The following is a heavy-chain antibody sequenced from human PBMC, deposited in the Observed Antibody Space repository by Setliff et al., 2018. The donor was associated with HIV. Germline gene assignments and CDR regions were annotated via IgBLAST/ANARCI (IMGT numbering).Heavy chain of an antibody. J-gene: IGHJ4*02. CDR2: IYYSGST. D-gene: IGHD3-10*01. CDR3: ARAYFGSGIYY. V-gene: IGHV4-39*01. Sequence: PSETLSLTCTVSGGSISSSTYYWGWIRQPPGKGLEWIGTIYYSGSTYYNPSLKSRLTISVDTSKNQFSLKLYSVTAADTAVYYCARAYFGSGIYYWGQGTLVTVSS. CDR1: GGSISSSTYY.